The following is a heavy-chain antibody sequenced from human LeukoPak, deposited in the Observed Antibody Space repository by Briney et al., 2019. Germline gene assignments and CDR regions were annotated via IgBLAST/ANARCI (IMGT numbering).Heavy chain of an antibody. CDR1: GGTISSTSYY. D-gene: IGHD4-23*01. V-gene: IGHV4-39*07. CDR2: VYFSGST. CDR3: ARAGGLNYYGGYSEFGY. J-gene: IGHJ4*02. Sequence: SETLSLTCTVSGGTISSTSYYWGWIRQPPGKGLEWIGSVYFSGSTYYNPSLKSRVTISLGTSKNQFSLQLRSVTAADTAVYYCARAGGLNYYGGYSEFGYWGQGTLVTVSS.